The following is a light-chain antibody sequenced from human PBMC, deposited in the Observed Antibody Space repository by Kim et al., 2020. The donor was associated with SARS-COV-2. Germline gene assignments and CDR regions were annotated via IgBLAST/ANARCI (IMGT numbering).Light chain of an antibody. CDR2: DVS. Sequence: GQSITNSFTGTSSDVGGYNYVSWYQQHPGKAPKLMIYDVSNRPSGVSNRFSGSKSGNTASLTISGLQAEDEADYYCSSYTSSSTVVFGGGTQLTVL. J-gene: IGLJ2*01. CDR1: SSDVGGYNY. CDR3: SSYTSSSTVV. V-gene: IGLV2-14*03.